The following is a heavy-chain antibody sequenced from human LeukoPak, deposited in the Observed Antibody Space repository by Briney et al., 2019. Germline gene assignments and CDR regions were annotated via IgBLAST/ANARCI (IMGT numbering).Heavy chain of an antibody. CDR1: GFTFSSYE. D-gene: IGHD1-7*01. CDR2: ISSSGSTI. V-gene: IGHV3-48*03. Sequence: GGSLRLSCAASGFTFSSYEMNWVRQAPGKGLEWVSYISSSGSTIYYADSVKGRFTISRDNAKNSLYLQMNSLRAEDTAVYYCARDRWNSGAFDYWGQGTPVTVSS. J-gene: IGHJ4*02. CDR3: ARDRWNSGAFDY.